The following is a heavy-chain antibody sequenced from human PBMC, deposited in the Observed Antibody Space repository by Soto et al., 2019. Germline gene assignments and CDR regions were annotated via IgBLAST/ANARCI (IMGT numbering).Heavy chain of an antibody. J-gene: IGHJ4*02. CDR1: GGSISGGGYY. V-gene: IGHV4-31*03. Sequence: SETLSLTCTVSGGSISGGGYYWSWIRQHPGKGLEWIGYIYYSGSTYYNPSLKSRVTISVDTSNNRVSLKLISVTAAETAVYYCERATSMVVTYWGQGTLVTVSS. D-gene: IGHD5-18*01. CDR2: IYYSGST. CDR3: ERATSMVVTY.